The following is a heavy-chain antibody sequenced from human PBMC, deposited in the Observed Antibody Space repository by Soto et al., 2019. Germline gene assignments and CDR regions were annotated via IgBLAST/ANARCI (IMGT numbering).Heavy chain of an antibody. CDR1: GFTFDDYA. D-gene: IGHD6-13*01. J-gene: IGHJ4*02. CDR2: VTWDSTTK. CDR3: AKDIGKTYSSSWLFDY. Sequence: GGSLRLSCAASGFTFDDYAMYWVRQAPGKGLEWVSSVTWDSTTKGYADSVKGRFTISRDNAKKSLYLQMNSLRSEDTALYYCAKDIGKTYSSSWLFDYWGQGTLVTVPQ. V-gene: IGHV3-9*01.